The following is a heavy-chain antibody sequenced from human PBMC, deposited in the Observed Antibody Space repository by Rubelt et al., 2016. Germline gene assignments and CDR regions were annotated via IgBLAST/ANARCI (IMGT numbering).Heavy chain of an antibody. CDR1: GYTFTSYG. CDR3: ARDSYGDYEEDY. Sequence: QVQLVQSGAEVKKPGASVKVSCKASGYTFTSYGISWVRQAPGQGLAWMGWNSAYNGNTKYAQKLQGRVTMTTDTSTSTAYMELRRLRSDDTAVYYCARDSYGDYEEDYWGQGTLVTVSS. V-gene: IGHV1-18*01. D-gene: IGHD4-17*01. CDR2: NSAYNGNT. J-gene: IGHJ4*02.